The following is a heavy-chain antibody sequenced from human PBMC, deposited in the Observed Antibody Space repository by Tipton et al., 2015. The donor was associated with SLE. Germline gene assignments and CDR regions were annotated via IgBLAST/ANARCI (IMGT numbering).Heavy chain of an antibody. CDR3: AGDPGDIIGATGPFDI. Sequence: TLSLTCTVSGGSITTYYYNWIRQPPGKQLEWIGYIYYSGSTNYNPSLKSRVTISVDTSKNQFSLKVSSVTAADTAVYYCAGDPGDIIGATGPFDIWGQGTMVTVSS. D-gene: IGHD1-26*01. V-gene: IGHV4-59*01. J-gene: IGHJ3*02. CDR2: IYYSGST. CDR1: GGSITTYY.